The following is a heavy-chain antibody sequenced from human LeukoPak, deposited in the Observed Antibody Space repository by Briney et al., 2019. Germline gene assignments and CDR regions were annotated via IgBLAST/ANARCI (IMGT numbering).Heavy chain of an antibody. Sequence: GGSLRLSCAASGLTVSNNYMSWVRQAPGKGLEWLSVIDSGGNTYYADSVKGRFTISRDNSKNTLYLQMNGLRAEDTAVYYCARDPGYGDPRGFWGQGTLVTVST. D-gene: IGHD4-17*01. CDR2: IDSGGNT. J-gene: IGHJ4*02. CDR3: ARDPGYGDPRGF. V-gene: IGHV3-53*01. CDR1: GLTVSNNY.